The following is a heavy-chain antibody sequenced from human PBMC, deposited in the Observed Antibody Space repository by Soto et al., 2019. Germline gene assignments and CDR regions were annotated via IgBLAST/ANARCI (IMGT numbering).Heavy chain of an antibody. CDR1: GGTFRNYP. V-gene: IGHV1-69*02. CDR3: ARGPLVVLNYFES. CDR2: IFPLTDIP. Sequence: QVQLVQSGTEVKKPGSSVKVSCKASGGTFRNYPINWVRQAPGQGLEWMGSIFPLTDIPDYAQNFQARLTISADKSTSTAYMELSSLTSDDTAMYSCARGPLVVLNYFESWGQGTLVTVSS. J-gene: IGHJ4*02.